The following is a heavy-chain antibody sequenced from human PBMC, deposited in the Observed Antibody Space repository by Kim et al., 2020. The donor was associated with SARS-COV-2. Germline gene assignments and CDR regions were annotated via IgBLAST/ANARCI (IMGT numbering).Heavy chain of an antibody. CDR2: N. Sequence: NDYADSVKSRITTSPDTSKNQVSLQLNSVTPEDTAVYYCARQISGGFDVWGQGSMVTVSS. J-gene: IGHJ3*01. D-gene: IGHD3-10*01. V-gene: IGHV6-1*01. CDR3: ARQISGGFDV.